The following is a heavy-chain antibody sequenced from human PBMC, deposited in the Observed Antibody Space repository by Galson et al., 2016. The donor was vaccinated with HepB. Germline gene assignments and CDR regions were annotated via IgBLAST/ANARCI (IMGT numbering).Heavy chain of an antibody. CDR3: ARESTGRGVDAFDI. Sequence: SLRLSCAASGFTFSRYDMHWVRQVTGKGLQWVSAIGSAGDTYYSGSVKGRFTISRENAKNSLHLQMNSLRAGDTAVYYCARESTGRGVDAFDIWGQGTMVTVSS. D-gene: IGHD3-16*01. V-gene: IGHV3-13*04. CDR2: IGSAGDT. J-gene: IGHJ3*02. CDR1: GFTFSRYD.